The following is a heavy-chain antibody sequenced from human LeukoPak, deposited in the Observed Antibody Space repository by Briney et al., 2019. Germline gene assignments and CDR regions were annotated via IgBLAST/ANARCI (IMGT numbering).Heavy chain of an antibody. V-gene: IGHV4-59*08. J-gene: IGHJ4*02. CDR2: IYYSGST. CDR3: ARQSGYSSGWFDY. CDR1: GGSLSSYY. D-gene: IGHD6-19*01. Sequence: SETLSLTCTVSGGSLSSYYWSWIRQPPGKGLEWIGYIYYSGSTNYNPSLKSRVTISVDTSKNQFSLKLSSVTAADTAVYYCARQSGYSSGWFDYWGQGTLVTVSS.